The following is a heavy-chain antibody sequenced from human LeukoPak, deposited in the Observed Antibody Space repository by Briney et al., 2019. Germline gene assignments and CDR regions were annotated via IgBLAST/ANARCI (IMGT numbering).Heavy chain of an antibody. CDR1: GFTFSSYW. CDR3: ARDPYSSSSVGWFDP. Sequence: GGSLRLSCAASGFTFSSYWMHWVRQAPGKGLVWVSRINSDGSSTSYADSVKGRFTISRDNAKNTLYLQMNSLRAEDTAVYYCARDPYSSSSVGWFDPWGQGTLVTVSS. V-gene: IGHV3-74*01. J-gene: IGHJ5*02. CDR2: INSDGSST. D-gene: IGHD6-6*01.